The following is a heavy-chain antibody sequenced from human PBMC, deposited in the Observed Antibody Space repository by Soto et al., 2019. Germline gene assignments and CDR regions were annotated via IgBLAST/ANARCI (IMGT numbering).Heavy chain of an antibody. CDR3: ARYGWVVVAGLDY. D-gene: IGHD2-15*01. Sequence: QVQLVESGGGVVQPGRSLRLSCAASGFTFSTYGMHWVRQAPGKGLEWVAGMWYDGSNKYYADSVKGRFTISRDNSKNTLYLQMNSLIAEDTAVYYCARYGWVVVAGLDYWGQGTLVTVSS. V-gene: IGHV3-33*01. CDR2: MWYDGSNK. CDR1: GFTFSTYG. J-gene: IGHJ4*02.